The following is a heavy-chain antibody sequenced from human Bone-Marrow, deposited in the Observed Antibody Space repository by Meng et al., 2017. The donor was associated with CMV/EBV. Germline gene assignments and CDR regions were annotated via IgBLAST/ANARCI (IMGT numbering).Heavy chain of an antibody. CDR2: IYYSGST. V-gene: IGHV4-59*01. Sequence: GSLRLSCTVSGGSISSYYWSWIRQPPGKGLEWIGYIYYSGSTNYNPSLKSRVTISVDTSKNQFSLKLSSVTAADTAVYYCARVGSKWGGWFDPWGQGTLVTVSS. CDR1: GGSISSYY. D-gene: IGHD3-10*01. J-gene: IGHJ5*02. CDR3: ARVGSKWGGWFDP.